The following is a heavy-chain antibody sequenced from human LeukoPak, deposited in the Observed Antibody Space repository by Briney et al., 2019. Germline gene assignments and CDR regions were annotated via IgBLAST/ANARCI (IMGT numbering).Heavy chain of an antibody. V-gene: IGHV1-69*05. D-gene: IGHD2-21*01. CDR2: IIPIFGTA. CDR1: VGTLSTYG. CDR3: ARGPSMDWFDP. Sequence: SVNASCKASVGTLSTYGISWVRQAPGQELEGMGGIIPIFGTANYAQKFQGRVTITTDESTGTAYMELSSLRSEDTAVYYCARGPSMDWFDPWGRGTLVTVSS. J-gene: IGHJ5*02.